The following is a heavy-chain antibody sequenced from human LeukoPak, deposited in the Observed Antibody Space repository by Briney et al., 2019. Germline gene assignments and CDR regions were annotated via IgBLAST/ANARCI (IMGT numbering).Heavy chain of an antibody. CDR2: INNDGSTT. CDR3: AIGGTYGSGS. D-gene: IGHD3-10*01. V-gene: IGHV3-74*01. Sequence: GSLRLSCAASGFTFANAWMHWVRQAPGKGLVWLSLINNDGSTTNYADSVKGRFTISRDNAKNTVYLQMNSLRAEDTAVYYCAIGGTYGSGSWGQGTLVTVSS. CDR1: GFTFANAW. J-gene: IGHJ4*02.